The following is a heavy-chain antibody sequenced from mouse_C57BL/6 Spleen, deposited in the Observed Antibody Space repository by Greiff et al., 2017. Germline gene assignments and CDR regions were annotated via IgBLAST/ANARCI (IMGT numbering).Heavy chain of an antibody. Sequence: QVQLQQSGPELVKPGASVKISCKASGYSFTSYYIHWVKQRPGQGLEWIGWIYPGSGNTKYNEKFKGKATLTADTSSSTAYMQLSSLTSEDSAVYYCARWGYGSTFDYWGQGTTLAVSS. CDR3: ARWGYGSTFDY. V-gene: IGHV1-66*01. CDR1: GYSFTSYY. J-gene: IGHJ2*01. D-gene: IGHD1-1*01. CDR2: IYPGSGNT.